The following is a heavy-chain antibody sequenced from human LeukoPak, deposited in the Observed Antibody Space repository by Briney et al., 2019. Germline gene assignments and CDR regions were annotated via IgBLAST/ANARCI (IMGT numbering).Heavy chain of an antibody. D-gene: IGHD6-13*01. CDR1: GFTFSSYS. Sequence: GGSLRLSCAASGFTFSSYSMNWVRQAPGKGLEWVSDISSSGSYIYYADSVKGRFTISRNNAENSLYLQLNSLRAEDTAVYFCARRAAGSWFDPWGQGTLVTVSS. V-gene: IGHV3-21*06. J-gene: IGHJ5*02. CDR2: ISSSGSYI. CDR3: ARRAAGSWFDP.